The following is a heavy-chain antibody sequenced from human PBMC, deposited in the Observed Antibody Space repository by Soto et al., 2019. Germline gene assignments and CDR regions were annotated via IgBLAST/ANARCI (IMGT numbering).Heavy chain of an antibody. D-gene: IGHD5-18*01. CDR1: GYTFTSYY. V-gene: IGHV1-46*01. J-gene: IGHJ6*02. Sequence: ASVKVSCKASGYTFTSYYMHWVRQAPGQGLEWMGIINPSGGSTSYAQKFQGRVTMTRDTSTNTVYMELSSLRSEDTAVYYCARGDPRYSYGWTPGYYYGMDVWGQGTTVTVSS. CDR2: INPSGGST. CDR3: ARGDPRYSYGWTPGYYYGMDV.